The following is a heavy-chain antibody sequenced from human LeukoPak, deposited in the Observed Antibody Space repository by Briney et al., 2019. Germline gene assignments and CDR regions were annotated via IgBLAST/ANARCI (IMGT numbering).Heavy chain of an antibody. CDR3: ARVDQYDYVWGISD. Sequence: GGSLRLSCAASGFTFSIYGMNWVRQAPGKGLEWVSYISSSSSTIYYADSVKGRFTISRDNAKNSLYLQMNSLRAEDTAVYYCARVDQYDYVWGISDWGQGTLVTVSS. J-gene: IGHJ4*02. D-gene: IGHD3-16*01. CDR1: GFTFSIYG. CDR2: ISSSSSTI. V-gene: IGHV3-48*01.